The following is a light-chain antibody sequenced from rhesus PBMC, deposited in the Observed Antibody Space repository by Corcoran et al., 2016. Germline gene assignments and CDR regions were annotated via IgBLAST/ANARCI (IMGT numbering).Light chain of an antibody. CDR3: QQYYSTPYS. CDR2: WAS. J-gene: IGKJ2*01. Sequence: DIVMTQSPDSLAVSLGERVTINCKSSQSLLYSSNNKNFLAWYQQKPGQAPKLLIYWASTRESGVPNRFSGSGSGTEFTLTSSGLQAEDVAVYYCQQYYSTPYSFGQGTKVEIK. CDR1: QSLLYSSNNKNF. V-gene: IGKV4-1*01.